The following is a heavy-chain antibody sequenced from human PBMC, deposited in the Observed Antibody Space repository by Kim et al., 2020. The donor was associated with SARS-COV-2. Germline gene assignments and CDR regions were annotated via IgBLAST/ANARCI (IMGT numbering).Heavy chain of an antibody. CDR3: ARPLYGLRFDY. CDR2: INHSGST. J-gene: IGHJ4*02. CDR1: GGSFSGYY. V-gene: IGHV4-34*01. Sequence: SETLSLTCSVYGGSFSGYYWSWIRQPPGKGLEWIGEINHSGSTNYNPSLKSRVTISVDTSKNQFSLKLSSVTAADTAVYYCARPLYGLRFDYWGQGTLVTVSS. D-gene: IGHD2-2*02.